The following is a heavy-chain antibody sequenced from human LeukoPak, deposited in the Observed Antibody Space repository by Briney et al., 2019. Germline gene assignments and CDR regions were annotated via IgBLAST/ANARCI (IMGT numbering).Heavy chain of an antibody. Sequence: AGGSLRLSCAASGFTFSSYAMSWVRQAPGKGLEWVSAISGSGGSTYYADSVKGRFTISRDNSRDTLYLQMNSLRAEDTAVYYCTTDLGPLGYVWGSYRYTDFDYWGQGTLVTVSS. CDR3: TTDLGPLGYVWGSYRYTDFDY. J-gene: IGHJ4*02. CDR2: ISGSGGST. CDR1: GFTFSSYA. V-gene: IGHV3-23*01. D-gene: IGHD3-16*02.